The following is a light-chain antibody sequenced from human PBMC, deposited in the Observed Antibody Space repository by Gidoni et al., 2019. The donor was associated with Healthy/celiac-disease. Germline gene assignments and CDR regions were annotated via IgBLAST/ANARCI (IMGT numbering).Light chain of an antibody. Sequence: EIVLTQSPGTLSLSPGERATLSCRASQSVSSSYLAWYQRKPGQAPRRLIYGASSRAPGIPDRFSGSGSGTDFTLTISRLEPEDFAVYYCQQYGSSPRTFGQGTKVEIK. CDR2: GAS. CDR3: QQYGSSPRT. J-gene: IGKJ1*01. CDR1: QSVSSSY. V-gene: IGKV3-20*01.